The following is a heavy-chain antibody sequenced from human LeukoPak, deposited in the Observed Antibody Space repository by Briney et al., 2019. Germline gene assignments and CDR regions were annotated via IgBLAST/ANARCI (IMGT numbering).Heavy chain of an antibody. Sequence: SETLSLTCAVDGGSFSGYYWSWIRQPPGKGLEWIGEINHSGSTNYNPSLKSRVTISVDTSKNQFSLKLSSVTAADTAVYYCARGLGYCSGGSCYSFRYNWFDPWGQGTLVTVSS. D-gene: IGHD2-15*01. CDR2: INHSGST. CDR3: ARGLGYCSGGSCYSFRYNWFDP. CDR1: GGSFSGYY. J-gene: IGHJ5*02. V-gene: IGHV4-34*01.